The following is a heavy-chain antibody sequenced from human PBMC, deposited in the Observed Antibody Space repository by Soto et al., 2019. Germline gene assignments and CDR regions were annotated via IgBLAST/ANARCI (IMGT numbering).Heavy chain of an antibody. CDR3: AKSGELGDDAFDI. Sequence: PGGSLRLSCAASGFTFDDYAMHWVRQAPGKGLEWVSGISWNSGSIGYADSVKGRFTISRDNAKNSLYLQMNSLRAEDTALYYCAKSGELGDDAFDIWGQGTMVTVSS. D-gene: IGHD1-26*01. V-gene: IGHV3-9*01. CDR1: GFTFDDYA. J-gene: IGHJ3*02. CDR2: ISWNSGSI.